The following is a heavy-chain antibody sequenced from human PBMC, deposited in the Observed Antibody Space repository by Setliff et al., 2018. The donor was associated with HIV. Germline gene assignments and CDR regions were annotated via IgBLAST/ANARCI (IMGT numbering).Heavy chain of an antibody. V-gene: IGHV3-7*03. J-gene: IGHJ4*02. D-gene: IGHD3-9*01. CDR2: IKVDGSQK. CDR3: AREPYYDILTGYLDY. Sequence: GGSLRLSCAASGFNFNQYWMSWVRQAPGKGLEWVANIKVDGSQKYYLDSVKGRFTISRDNAKNSLYLQMNSLRAEDTALYYCAREPYYDILTGYLDYWGQGALVTVSS. CDR1: GFNFNQYW.